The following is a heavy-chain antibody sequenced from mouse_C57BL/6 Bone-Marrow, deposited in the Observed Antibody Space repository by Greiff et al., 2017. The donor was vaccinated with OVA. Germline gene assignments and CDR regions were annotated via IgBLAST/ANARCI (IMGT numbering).Heavy chain of an antibody. CDR1: GYTFTSYW. J-gene: IGHJ2*01. CDR2: IYPGSGST. V-gene: IGHV1-55*01. CDR3: ARRGFDY. Sequence: QVQLQQPGAELVKPGASVKMSCKASGYTFTSYWITWVKQRPGHGLEWIGDIYPGSGSTNYNAKFKSKATLTVDTSSSTAYMQLSSLTSEGSAVYYCARRGFDYWGQGTTLTVSS.